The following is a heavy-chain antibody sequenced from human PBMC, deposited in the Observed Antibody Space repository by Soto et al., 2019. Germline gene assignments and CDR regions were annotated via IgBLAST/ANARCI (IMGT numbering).Heavy chain of an antibody. CDR3: VREMSGAFDY. Sequence: PGWSLRLSCAASGFAFRNAWMNWVCQGTGKGLEWVGLIKSKTDGGTIDYAAPVKGRFTILRDDLRNTVYLQMNSLKAEDTAVYYCVREMSGAFDYWGQGTPVTVSS. CDR2: IKSKTDGGTI. J-gene: IGHJ4*02. CDR1: GFAFRNAW. D-gene: IGHD3-10*01. V-gene: IGHV3-15*07.